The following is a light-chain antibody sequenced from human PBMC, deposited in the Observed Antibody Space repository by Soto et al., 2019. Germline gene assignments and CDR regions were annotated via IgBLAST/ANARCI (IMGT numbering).Light chain of an antibody. CDR2: DAS. Sequence: EIVFTQSPSTLSLSPGERATLSCRASQSIGLAIAWYQHKPGQAPRLLIFDASQRATGIPARFRGSGSGTDFTLSISSLEPEDFAVYYCQQRTDRPPWTFGQGTKV. CDR3: QQRTDRPPWT. CDR1: QSIGLA. V-gene: IGKV3-11*01. J-gene: IGKJ1*01.